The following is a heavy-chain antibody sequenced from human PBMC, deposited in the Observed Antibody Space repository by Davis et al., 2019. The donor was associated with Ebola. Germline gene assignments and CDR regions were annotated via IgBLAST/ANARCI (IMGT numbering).Heavy chain of an antibody. Sequence: AASVKVSCKASGGTFSSYAISWVRQAPGQGLEWIGRIIPILGIANYAQKFQGRVTITADKSTSTAYMELSSLRSEDTAVYYCARDLGMATPRDDDYWGQGTLVTVSS. V-gene: IGHV1-69*04. CDR1: GGTFSSYA. D-gene: IGHD5-24*01. J-gene: IGHJ4*02. CDR3: ARDLGMATPRDDDY. CDR2: IIPILGIA.